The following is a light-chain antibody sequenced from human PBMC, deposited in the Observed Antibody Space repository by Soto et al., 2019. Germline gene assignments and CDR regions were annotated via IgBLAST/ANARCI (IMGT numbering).Light chain of an antibody. V-gene: IGLV1-40*01. J-gene: IGLJ1*01. CDR3: QSYDSNFYV. CDR1: TSNIGAGFD. CDR2: RNS. Sequence: QSVLTQPPSVSGAPGQRVTISCTGSTSNIGAGFDVHWFQQLPGTAPKLLIYRNSNRPSGVPDRFSGSKSGTSASLAITGLQAKDEADYYCQSYDSNFYVFGSGTKVTVL.